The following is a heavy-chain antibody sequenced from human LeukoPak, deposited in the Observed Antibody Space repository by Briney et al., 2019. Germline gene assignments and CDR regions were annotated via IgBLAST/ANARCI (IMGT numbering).Heavy chain of an antibody. V-gene: IGHV4-30-2*01. CDR2: IYHSGST. D-gene: IGHD5-12*01. CDR1: GGSISSGGYY. CDR3: ARDSGSNAGGHYYYYMDV. J-gene: IGHJ6*03. Sequence: PSETLSLTCTVSGGSISSGGYYWSWIRQPPGKGLEWIGYIYHSGSTYYNPSLKGRVTISVDRSKNQFSLKLSSVTAADTAVYYCARDSGSNAGGHYYYYMDVWGKGTTVTVSS.